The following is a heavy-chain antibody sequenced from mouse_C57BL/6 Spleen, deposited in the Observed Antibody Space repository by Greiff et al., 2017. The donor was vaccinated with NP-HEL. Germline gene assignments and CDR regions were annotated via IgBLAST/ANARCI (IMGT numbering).Heavy chain of an antibody. J-gene: IGHJ3*01. CDR3: ARGTGNWFAY. V-gene: IGHV1-69*01. CDR1: GYTFTSYW. CDR2: IDPSDSYT. D-gene: IGHD4-1*01. Sequence: VKLQQPGAELVMPGASVKLSCKASGYTFTSYWMHWVKQRPGQGLEWIGEIDPSDSYTNYNQKFKGKSTLTVDKSSSTAYMQLSSLTSEDSAVYYCARGTGNWFAYWGQGTLVTVSA.